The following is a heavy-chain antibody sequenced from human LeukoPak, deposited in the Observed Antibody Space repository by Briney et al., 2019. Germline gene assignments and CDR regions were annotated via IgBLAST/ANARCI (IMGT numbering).Heavy chain of an antibody. Sequence: SETLSLTCAVYGGSFSGYYRSWIRQPPGKGLEWIGEINHSGSTNYNPSLKSRVTISVDTSKNQFSLKLSSVTAADTAVYYCARVTNDPWGQGTLVTASS. CDR1: GGSFSGYY. CDR2: INHSGST. J-gene: IGHJ5*02. D-gene: IGHD4-11*01. V-gene: IGHV4-34*01. CDR3: ARVTNDP.